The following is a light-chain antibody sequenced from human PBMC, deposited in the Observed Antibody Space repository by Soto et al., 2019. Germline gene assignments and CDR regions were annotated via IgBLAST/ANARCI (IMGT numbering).Light chain of an antibody. CDR1: QSVSSY. CDR2: EAS. J-gene: IGKJ1*01. V-gene: IGKV3-11*01. CDR3: QQRSNWPRT. Sequence: EIVLTQSPATLSLSPGERATLSCRASQSVSSYLAWYQQNSGQAPRLLIYEASNRATGIPARFSGSGSVTDFPRTISSLEPEDFAVYYCQQRSNWPRTFGQGTKVEIK.